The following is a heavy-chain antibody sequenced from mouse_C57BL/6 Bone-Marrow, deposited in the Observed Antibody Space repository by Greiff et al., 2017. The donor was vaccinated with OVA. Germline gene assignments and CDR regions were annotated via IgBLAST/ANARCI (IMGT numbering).Heavy chain of an antibody. J-gene: IGHJ1*03. V-gene: IGHV1-81*01. CDR2: IYPRSGNT. CDR1: GYTFTSYG. Sequence: LQESGAELARPGASVKLSCKASGYTFTSYGISWVKQRTGQGLEWIGEIYPRSGNTYYNEKFKGKATLTADKSSSTAYMELRSLTSEDSAVYFCARCGYYWYFDVWGTGTTVTVSS. D-gene: IGHD2-2*01. CDR3: ARCGYYWYFDV.